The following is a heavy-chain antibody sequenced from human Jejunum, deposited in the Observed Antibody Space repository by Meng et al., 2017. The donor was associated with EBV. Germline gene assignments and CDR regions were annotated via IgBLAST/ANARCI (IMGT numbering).Heavy chain of an antibody. J-gene: IGHJ4*02. V-gene: IGHV4-61*01. CDR1: GGSVSSGSYY. D-gene: IGHD3-22*01. Sequence: QVQLQESGPGLVKPVESLSLTCEVSGGSVSSGSYYWSWHRQAPGQGLEWIGFVSDYGSTRYNSSLKSRITISADTSKNQFSLKLTSVTPADAAIYYCARDFSSGYFAYWGQGTLVTVSS. CDR3: ARDFSSGYFAY. CDR2: VSDYGST.